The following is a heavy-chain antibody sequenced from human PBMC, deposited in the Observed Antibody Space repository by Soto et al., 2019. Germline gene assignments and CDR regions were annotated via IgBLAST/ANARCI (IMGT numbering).Heavy chain of an antibody. CDR3: AVGIESYGGSQRQGGPPKVSGY. CDR1: GYTFTSYG. J-gene: IGHJ4*02. CDR2: ISAYNGNT. V-gene: IGHV1-18*01. D-gene: IGHD5-12*01. Sequence: QVQLVQSGAEVKKPGASVKVSCKASGYTFTSYGISWVRQSPGQGLEWMGWISAYNGNTNYAQKLQGRVTMTTDPSSSTVYLELRSQRSDGTAVYYCAVGIESYGGSQRQGGPPKVSGYCGQGTLVTVSS.